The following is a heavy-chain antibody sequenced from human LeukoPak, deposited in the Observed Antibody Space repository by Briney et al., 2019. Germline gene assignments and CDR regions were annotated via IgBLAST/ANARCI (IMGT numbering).Heavy chain of an antibody. CDR3: ARDGLGYGE. CDR2: IYYSGST. Sequence: SETLSLTCTVSGGSIDTYYWTWIRQSPGKGLEWIGYIYYSGSTNYNPSLKSRVTMSVDTSKKQFSLKLRSVTAADTAVYYCARDGLGYGEWGQGTLVTVSS. D-gene: IGHD3-10*01. CDR1: GGSIDTYY. V-gene: IGHV4-59*01. J-gene: IGHJ4*02.